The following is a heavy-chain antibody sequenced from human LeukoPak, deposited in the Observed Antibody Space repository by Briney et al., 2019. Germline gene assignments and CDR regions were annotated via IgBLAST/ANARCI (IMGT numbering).Heavy chain of an antibody. CDR3: ARVRQITISYYFDY. D-gene: IGHD3-3*01. Sequence: IYHSGSTYYNPSLKSRVTISVGRSKNQFSLKLSSVTAADTAVYYCARVRQITISYYFDYWGQGTLVTVSS. J-gene: IGHJ4*02. CDR2: IYHSGST. V-gene: IGHV4-30-2*01.